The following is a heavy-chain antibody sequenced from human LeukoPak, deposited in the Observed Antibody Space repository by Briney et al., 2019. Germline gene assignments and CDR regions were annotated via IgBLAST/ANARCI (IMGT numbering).Heavy chain of an antibody. CDR1: GFTFDDYA. J-gene: IGHJ4*02. D-gene: IGHD5-12*01. CDR2: ISWNSGSI. CDR3: AKEGEWLRAPFDY. Sequence: PGRSLRLSCAASGFTFDDYAMHWVRQAPGKGLEWVSGISWNSGSIGYADSVKGRFTISRDDAKNSLYLQMNSLRAEDTALYYCAKEGEWLRAPFDYWGQGTLVTVSS. V-gene: IGHV3-9*01.